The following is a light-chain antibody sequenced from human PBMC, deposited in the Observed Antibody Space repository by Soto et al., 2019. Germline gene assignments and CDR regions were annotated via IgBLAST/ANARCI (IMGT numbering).Light chain of an antibody. CDR2: GAS. Sequence: EIVLTQSPGTLSLSPGERATLSCRASQSVSNNYLAWYQQKPGQAPRLLIYGASNRGTGIPDRFSGSGSGTYFTLTISRLEPEDVAVYSCQQYGSSGTFGQGTKVEIK. CDR3: QQYGSSGT. V-gene: IGKV3-20*01. CDR1: QSVSNNY. J-gene: IGKJ1*01.